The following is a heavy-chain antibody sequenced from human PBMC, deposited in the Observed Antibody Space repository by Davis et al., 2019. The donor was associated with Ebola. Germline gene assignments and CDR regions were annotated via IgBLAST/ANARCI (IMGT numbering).Heavy chain of an antibody. V-gene: IGHV4-39*01. CDR1: GGSISSSSYY. J-gene: IGHJ4*02. Sequence: PGGSLRLSCTVSGGSISSSSYYWGWIRQPPGKGLEWIGSIYYSGSTYYNPSLKSRVTISVDTSKNQFSLKLSSVTAADTAVYYCAVGDYYYDSSGYHYWGQGTLVTVSS. CDR3: AVGDYYYDSSGYHY. D-gene: IGHD3-22*01. CDR2: IYYSGST.